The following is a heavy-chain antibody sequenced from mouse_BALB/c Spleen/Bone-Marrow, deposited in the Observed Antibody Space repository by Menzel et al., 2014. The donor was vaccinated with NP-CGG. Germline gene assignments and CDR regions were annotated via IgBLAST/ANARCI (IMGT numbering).Heavy chain of an antibody. D-gene: IGHD1-1*01. CDR2: INPGSSTI. J-gene: IGHJ1*01. V-gene: IGHV4-2*02. CDR1: GFDFSRYW. Sequence: EVQLVESGGGLVQPGGSLNLSCAASGFDFSRYWMSWARQAPGKGQEWIGEINPGSSTINYTPSLKDKFIISRDNAKNTLYLQMSKVRSEDTALYYCARSGNYWYFDVWGAGTTVTVSS. CDR3: ARSGNYWYFDV.